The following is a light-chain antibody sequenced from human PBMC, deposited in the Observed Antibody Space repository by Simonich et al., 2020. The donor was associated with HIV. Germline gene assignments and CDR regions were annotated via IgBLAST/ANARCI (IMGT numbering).Light chain of an antibody. Sequence: DIVMTQSPDSLVVSLGERATINCKSSQSVLYSTNNKNYLAWYQQKPGQPPNLLIYWASTREFGVPDRFSGSGSGTDFTLTISSLQAEDVAVYYCQQYYSTPLTFGGGTKVEIK. CDR1: QSVLYSTNNKNY. V-gene: IGKV4-1*01. CDR3: QQYYSTPLT. J-gene: IGKJ4*01. CDR2: WAS.